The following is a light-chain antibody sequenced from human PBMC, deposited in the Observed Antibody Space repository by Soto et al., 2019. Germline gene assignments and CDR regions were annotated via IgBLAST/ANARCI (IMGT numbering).Light chain of an antibody. J-gene: IGKJ1*01. CDR3: QQRRNWPPT. CDR2: DAS. V-gene: IGKV3-11*01. CDR1: QSVSSY. Sequence: EIVLTQSPATLSLSPGERATLSCRASQSVSSYLAWYQQKPGQAPRLLIYDASNRATGIPARFSGSGSGTDFTLTISGLEPEDFAVYYCQQRRNWPPTFGQGTKVEIK.